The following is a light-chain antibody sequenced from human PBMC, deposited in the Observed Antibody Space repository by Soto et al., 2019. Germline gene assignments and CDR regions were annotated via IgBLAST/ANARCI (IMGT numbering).Light chain of an antibody. Sequence: EIVLTQSPGTLSLSPGERATLSCSASQSVSSSYLAWYQQKPGQAPRLLIYGASSRATGIPERFSGSGSGTDFTLTISRLEPEDFAVYYCQQYGSSPLTFGGGTKVEIK. V-gene: IGKV3-20*01. CDR2: GAS. CDR1: QSVSSSY. CDR3: QQYGSSPLT. J-gene: IGKJ4*01.